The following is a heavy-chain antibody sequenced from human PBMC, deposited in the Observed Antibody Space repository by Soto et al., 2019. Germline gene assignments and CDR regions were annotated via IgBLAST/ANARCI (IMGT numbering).Heavy chain of an antibody. D-gene: IGHD6-13*01. V-gene: IGHV6-1*01. J-gene: IGHJ3*02. Sequence: SQTLSLTCAISWDSVSSNGVAWNWIRQSPSRGLEWLGRTYYRSKWSNDYALSVRSRITINPDTYKNHFSLQLNSVTPEDTAVYYCARGKYSSFDIWGQGTTVTVSS. CDR1: WDSVSSNGVA. CDR3: ARGKYSSFDI. CDR2: TYYRSKWSN.